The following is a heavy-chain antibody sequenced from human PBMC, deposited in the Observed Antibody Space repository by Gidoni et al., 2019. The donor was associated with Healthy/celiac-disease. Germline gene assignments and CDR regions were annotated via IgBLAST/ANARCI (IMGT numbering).Heavy chain of an antibody. V-gene: IGHV1-2*02. Sequence: QVQLVQSGAEVKKPGASVKVSCKASGYTFTGYYMHWVRPAPGQGLEWMGWINPNSGCTNYAQKFQGRVTMTRDTSISTAYMELSRLRSDDTAVYYCARDLWESSPGEFDYWGQGTLVTVSS. CDR2: INPNSGCT. D-gene: IGHD3-16*02. CDR1: GYTFTGYY. CDR3: ARDLWESSPGEFDY. J-gene: IGHJ4*02.